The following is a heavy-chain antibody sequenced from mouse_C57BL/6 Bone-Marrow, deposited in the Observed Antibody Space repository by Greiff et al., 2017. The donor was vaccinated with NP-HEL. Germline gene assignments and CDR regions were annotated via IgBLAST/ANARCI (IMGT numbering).Heavy chain of an antibody. D-gene: IGHD4-1*01. CDR2: IYPRSCNT. CDR3: ARERNWAWFAY. CDR1: GYTFTSSG. Sequence: QVQLQQSGAELARPGASVKLSCKASGYTFTSSGISWVKQRTGQGLEWIGDIYPRSCNTSSTSKFKGKAKLTAEKSSSTAYMELRSLTSEDAAVYFCARERNWAWFAYGGQGTLVTVSA. J-gene: IGHJ3*01. V-gene: IGHV1-81*01.